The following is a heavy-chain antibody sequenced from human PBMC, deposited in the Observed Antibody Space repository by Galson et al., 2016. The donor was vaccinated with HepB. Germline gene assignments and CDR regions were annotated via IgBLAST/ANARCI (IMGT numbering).Heavy chain of an antibody. CDR3: ARLALYSFGTDFYYSGMDV. D-gene: IGHD1-7*01. J-gene: IGHJ6*02. CDR1: GVSISSSHY. CDR2: IFPGGST. V-gene: IGHV4-4*02. Sequence: SETLSLTCAVSGVSISSSHYWTWVRQPPGKGLEWIGEIFPGGSTNYNPSLRGRVTISVDKSKNQFSLRLTSVTAADTALYYCARLALYSFGTDFYYSGMDVWGQGTTVTVSS.